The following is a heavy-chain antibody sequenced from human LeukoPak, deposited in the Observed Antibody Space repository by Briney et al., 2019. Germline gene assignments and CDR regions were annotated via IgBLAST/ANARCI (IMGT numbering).Heavy chain of an antibody. V-gene: IGHV1-18*01. CDR1: GYTFITSG. J-gene: IGHJ4*02. D-gene: IGHD2-21*02. CDR3: VRDRDATPDDVRDY. Sequence: VASVNVSCKTSGYTFITSGITWVRQAPGHGLKWMGWISPFNGKTRFAEEFQDRLTLTTDTPTRTAYMVLRSLRSDDTAVYYCVRDRDATPDDVRDYWGQGSLVTVSS. CDR2: ISPFNGKT.